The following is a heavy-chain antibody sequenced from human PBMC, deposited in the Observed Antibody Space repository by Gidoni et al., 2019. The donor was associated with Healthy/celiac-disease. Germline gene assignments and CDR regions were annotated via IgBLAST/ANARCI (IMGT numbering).Heavy chain of an antibody. Sequence: QVQLVESGGGVVQPGRSLRLSCAESGFTFSSYGMHWVRQAPGKGLEWVAVIWYDGSNKYYADSVKGRFTISRDNSKNTLYLQMNSLRAEDTAVYYCARDYGSGWPNDYWGQGTLVTVSS. CDR1: GFTFSSYG. CDR2: IWYDGSNK. V-gene: IGHV3-33*01. J-gene: IGHJ4*02. D-gene: IGHD6-19*01. CDR3: ARDYGSGWPNDY.